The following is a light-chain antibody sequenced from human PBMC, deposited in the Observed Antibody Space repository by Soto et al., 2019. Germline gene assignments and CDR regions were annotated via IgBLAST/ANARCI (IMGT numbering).Light chain of an antibody. V-gene: IGLV1-44*01. CDR1: SSNIGRNT. Sequence: QLVLTQPPSASGTPGQRVTMSCSGGSSNIGRNTVSWYQQLPGTAPKVLISGDNQRSSGVPDRFSGSKSGTSASLAISGLQSVDEADYYCAAWDDSLSGPVFGGGTKLTVL. J-gene: IGLJ2*01. CDR3: AAWDDSLSGPV. CDR2: GDN.